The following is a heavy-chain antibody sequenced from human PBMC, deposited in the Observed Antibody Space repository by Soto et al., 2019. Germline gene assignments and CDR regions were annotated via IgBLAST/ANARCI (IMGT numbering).Heavy chain of an antibody. J-gene: IGHJ4*02. V-gene: IGHV1-69*01. CDR2: IIPIFGTA. CDR3: ARALTYYYDSSGYPFDY. Sequence: QVQLVQSGAEVKKPGSSVRVSCKASGGTFSSYAISWVRQAPGQGLEWMGGIIPIFGTANYAQKFQGRVTITADESTSTAYMELSSLRSEDTAVYYCARALTYYYDSSGYPFDYWGQGTLVTVSS. D-gene: IGHD3-22*01. CDR1: GGTFSSYA.